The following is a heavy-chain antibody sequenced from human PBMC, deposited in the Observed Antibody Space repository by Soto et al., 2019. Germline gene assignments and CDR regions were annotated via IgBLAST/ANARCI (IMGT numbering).Heavy chain of an antibody. CDR2: INAGNGNT. CDR3: ARDQVVAATDDAFDI. D-gene: IGHD2-15*01. V-gene: IGHV1-3*01. Sequence: ASVKVSCKASGYTFTSYAMHWVRQAPGQRLEWMGWINAGNGNTKYSQKFQGRVTITRDTSASTAYMELSSLRSEDTAVYYCARDQVVAATDDAFDIWGQGTMVTV. CDR1: GYTFTSYA. J-gene: IGHJ3*02.